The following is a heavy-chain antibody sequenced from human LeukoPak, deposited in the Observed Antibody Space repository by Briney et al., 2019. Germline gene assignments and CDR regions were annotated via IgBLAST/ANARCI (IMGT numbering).Heavy chain of an antibody. J-gene: IGHJ4*02. CDR1: GFTFSSYA. CDR3: AKDRFIVVASFDY. D-gene: IGHD2-2*01. V-gene: IGHV3-23*01. Sequence: GGSLRLSCAASGFTFSSYAMSWVRQAPGKGLEWVSAISGSGGSTYYADSAKGRFTISRDNSKNTLYLQMNSLRAEDTAVYYCAKDRFIVVASFDYWGQGTLVTVSS. CDR2: ISGSGGST.